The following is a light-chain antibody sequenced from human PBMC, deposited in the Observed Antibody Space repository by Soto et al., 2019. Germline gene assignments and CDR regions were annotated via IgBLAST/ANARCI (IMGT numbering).Light chain of an antibody. CDR2: GAS. V-gene: IGKV3-15*01. J-gene: IGKJ4*01. Sequence: EVVMTQSPTTLSVSPGERATLSCRASQSVNSNLAWYQQKPGQAPRLLIYGASTRSTGIPARFSGSGSGTEFTRTISSLQSEDFAVYYCQQYNKWPPLTFGGGTKVEIK. CDR1: QSVNSN. CDR3: QQYNKWPPLT.